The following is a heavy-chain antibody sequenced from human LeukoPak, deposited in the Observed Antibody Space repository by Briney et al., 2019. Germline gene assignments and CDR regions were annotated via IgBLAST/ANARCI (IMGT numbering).Heavy chain of an antibody. D-gene: IGHD3-16*02. CDR2: ISAYNGNT. CDR3: ARDRTDYIWGSYRYTTHDY. V-gene: IGHV1-18*01. J-gene: IGHJ4*02. CDR1: GYTFTGYG. Sequence: VASVKVSCKASGYTFTGYGISWVRQAPGQGLEWMGWISAYNGNTNYAQKLQGRVTMTTDTSTSTAYMELRSLRSDDTAVYYCARDRTDYIWGSYRYTTHDYWGQGTLVTVSS.